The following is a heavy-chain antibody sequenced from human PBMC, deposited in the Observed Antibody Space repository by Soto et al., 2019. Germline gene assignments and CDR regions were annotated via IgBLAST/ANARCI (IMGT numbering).Heavy chain of an antibody. D-gene: IGHD6-19*01. CDR3: VKEKAYSSGCDGVGV. Sequence: GGSLMLSCAASGFTFSSYAMSWVRQAPGKGLEWVSAISGSGISTYYADSVKGRFTISRDNSKNTLYLQMNSLRAEDTAVYYCVKEKAYSSGCDGVGVWGYGTAV. CDR1: GFTFSSYA. V-gene: IGHV3-23*01. J-gene: IGHJ6*01. CDR2: ISGSGIST.